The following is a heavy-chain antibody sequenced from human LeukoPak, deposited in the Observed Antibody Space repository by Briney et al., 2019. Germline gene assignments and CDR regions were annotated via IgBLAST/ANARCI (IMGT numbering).Heavy chain of an antibody. V-gene: IGHV3-30*18. Sequence: GRSLRLSCAASGFTFSSYGMHWVRQAPGKGLEWVAVISYDGSNEYYADSVKGRSTISRDNSKNTLYLQMNSLRAEDTAVYYCAKDQYSSSDGMDVWGQGTTVTVSS. J-gene: IGHJ6*02. CDR3: AKDQYSSSDGMDV. CDR2: ISYDGSNE. CDR1: GFTFSSYG. D-gene: IGHD6-6*01.